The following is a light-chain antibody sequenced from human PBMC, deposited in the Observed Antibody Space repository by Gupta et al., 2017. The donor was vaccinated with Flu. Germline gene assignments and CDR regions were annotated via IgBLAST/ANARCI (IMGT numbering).Light chain of an antibody. CDR1: SEVGDYNY. CDR3: SSYTSSSSLHWV. J-gene: IGLJ3*02. CDR2: DVT. V-gene: IGLV2-14*04. Sequence: SEVGDYNYVSWYQQHPGKAPKLMIYDVTNRPSGVSNRFSGSKSGNTASLTISGLQAEDEADYYCSSYTSSSSLHWVFGGGTKLTVL.